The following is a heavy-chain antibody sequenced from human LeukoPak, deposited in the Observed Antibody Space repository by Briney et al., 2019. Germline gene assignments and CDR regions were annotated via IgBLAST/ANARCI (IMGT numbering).Heavy chain of an antibody. D-gene: IGHD3-3*01. CDR1: GGSISSGRYY. CDR3: AREHYDFWSGYDF. Sequence: SETLSLTCTDPGGSISSGRYYWSWIRQPAGKGLEWIGRIYTSGSTNYNPSLKSRVTISVDTSKNQFSLKLSSVTAADTAVYYCAREHYDFWSGYDFWGQGTLVTVSS. V-gene: IGHV4-61*02. CDR2: IYTSGST. J-gene: IGHJ4*02.